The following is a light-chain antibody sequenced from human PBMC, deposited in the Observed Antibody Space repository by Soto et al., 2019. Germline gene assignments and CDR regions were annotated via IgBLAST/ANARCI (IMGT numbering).Light chain of an antibody. Sequence: DIVMTQSPDSLAVSLGERATINCKSSQSVLYSSNNKNYLAWYQQKLGQSPRLLIHWASARESGVPDRFSGSGSGTDFTLTISSLQAEDVAVYYCQQYYATPCKFGQGTKVDIK. CDR2: WAS. CDR1: QSVLYSSNNKNY. J-gene: IGKJ1*01. V-gene: IGKV4-1*01. CDR3: QQYYATPCK.